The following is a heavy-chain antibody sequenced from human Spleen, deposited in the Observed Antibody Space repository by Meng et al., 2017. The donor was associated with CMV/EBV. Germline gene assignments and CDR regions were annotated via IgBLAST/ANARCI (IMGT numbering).Heavy chain of an antibody. D-gene: IGHD3-10*01. J-gene: IGHJ1*01. V-gene: IGHV4-4*03. Sequence: DTRPALVKPPEPLAPTCAVSGDPITNHKWWAWVRQPPGKGLECIGEIPHRGSSAYTPSLKSRVSMSIDKSKNQFSLKLTSVTAADTAVYHCLRGSGGSVWGQGTLVTVSS. CDR3: LRGSGGSV. CDR2: IPHRGSS. CDR1: GDPITNHKW.